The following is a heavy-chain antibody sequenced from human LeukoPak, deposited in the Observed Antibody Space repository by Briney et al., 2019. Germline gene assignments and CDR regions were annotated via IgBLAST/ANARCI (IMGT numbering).Heavy chain of an antibody. CDR3: ARDQSSASFNLDY. J-gene: IGHJ4*02. CDR2: ISSSSSAI. Sequence: GGSLRLSCAASGFSFSSYTMNWVRQAPGKGLEWVSQISSSSSAIYYADSVKGRFTISRDNAKNSLYLQMNSLRAEDTAVYFCARDQSSASFNLDYWGQGTLVTVSS. V-gene: IGHV3-48*01. D-gene: IGHD2-2*01. CDR1: GFSFSSYT.